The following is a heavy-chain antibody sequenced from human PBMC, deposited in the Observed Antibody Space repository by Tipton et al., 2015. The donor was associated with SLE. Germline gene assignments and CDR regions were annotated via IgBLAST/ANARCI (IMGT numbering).Heavy chain of an antibody. CDR3: ARSGSYPYYYYYMDV. V-gene: IGHV4-61*05. D-gene: IGHD1-26*01. J-gene: IGHJ6*03. CDR1: GDSITQSGNW. Sequence: TLSLTCIVSGDSITQSGNWWGWIRQPPGKGLEWIGYIYYSGSTNYNPSLKSRVTISVDTSKNQFSLKLSSVTAADTAVYYCARSGSYPYYYYYMDVWGKGTTVTVSS. CDR2: IYYSGST.